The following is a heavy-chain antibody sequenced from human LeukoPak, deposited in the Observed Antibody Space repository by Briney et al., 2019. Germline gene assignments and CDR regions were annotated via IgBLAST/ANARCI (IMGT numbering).Heavy chain of an antibody. CDR1: GGSISSYY. Sequence: SETLSLTCTVSGGSISSYYWSWIRQPAGKGLDWIGRIYTSGSTNYNPSLKSRVTMSVDTSKNQFSLKLSSVTAADTAVYYCARDLYSYGYNWYFDLWGRGTLVTVSS. J-gene: IGHJ2*01. V-gene: IGHV4-4*07. CDR3: ARDLYSYGYNWYFDL. CDR2: IYTSGST. D-gene: IGHD5-18*01.